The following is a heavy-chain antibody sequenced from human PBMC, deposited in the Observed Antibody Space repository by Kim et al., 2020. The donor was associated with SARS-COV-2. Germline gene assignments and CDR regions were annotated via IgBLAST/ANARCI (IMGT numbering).Heavy chain of an antibody. D-gene: IGHD2-2*01. Sequence: SETLSLTCTVSGGSFSNYRYYWGWIRQPPGKGLEYIGSVYYTGTTYYNPSLKSRVTISLDPSKNQFSLSLTSMTATDTAVYYCAADSTIWGRMGRGGR. CDR1: GGSFSNYRYY. CDR2: VYYTGTT. J-gene: IGHJ2*01. V-gene: IGHV4-39*01. CDR3: AADSTIWGRMGR.